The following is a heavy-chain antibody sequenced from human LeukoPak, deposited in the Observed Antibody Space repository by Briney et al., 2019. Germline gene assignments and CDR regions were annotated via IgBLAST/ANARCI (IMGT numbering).Heavy chain of an antibody. D-gene: IGHD3-22*01. J-gene: IGHJ3*02. Sequence: SGTLSLTCTVSGGSISSSSYYWGWIRQPPGKGLEWIGSIYYSGSTYYNPSLKSRVTISVDTSKNQFSLKLSSVTAADTAVYYCARDSGMYYYDSSGERDAFDIWGQGTMVTVSS. CDR1: GGSISSSSYY. CDR2: IYYSGST. CDR3: ARDSGMYYYDSSGERDAFDI. V-gene: IGHV4-39*07.